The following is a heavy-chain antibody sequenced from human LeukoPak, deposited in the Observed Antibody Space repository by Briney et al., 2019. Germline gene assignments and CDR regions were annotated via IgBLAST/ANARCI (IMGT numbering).Heavy chain of an antibody. Sequence: ASVKVSCKASGYTFTGYYMHWVRQAPGQGLEWMGWINPNNGDTHYAQKFRGTVTMTRDTSISTAYMELSSLRSDDTAVYYCARGVAGVYFYYYMDVWGKGTTVTVSS. J-gene: IGHJ6*03. V-gene: IGHV1-2*02. CDR1: GYTFTGYY. D-gene: IGHD1-14*01. CDR3: ARGVAGVYFYYYMDV. CDR2: INPNNGDT.